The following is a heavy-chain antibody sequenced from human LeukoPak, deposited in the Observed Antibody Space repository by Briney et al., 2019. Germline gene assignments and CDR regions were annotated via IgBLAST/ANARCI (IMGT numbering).Heavy chain of an antibody. J-gene: IGHJ4*02. V-gene: IGHV3-23*01. CDR1: GFTYRNYT. CDR3: AKDMRFDWTPYYFDY. Sequence: PGGSLRLSCVASGFTYRNYTMNWVRQAPGKRLEWVSAIGGRGSDTYYADSVKGRFTISRDNSKNTVYLQMNSLRAEDTAVYYCAKDMRFDWTPYYFDYWGQGTLVTVSS. CDR2: IGGRGSDT. D-gene: IGHD3-9*01.